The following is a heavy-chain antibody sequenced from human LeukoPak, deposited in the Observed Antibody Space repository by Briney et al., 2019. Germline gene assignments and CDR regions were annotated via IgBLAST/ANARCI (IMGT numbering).Heavy chain of an antibody. CDR3: ARSGKRGYCSSTSCYLADY. CDR1: GFTFSSYG. Sequence: GRSLRLSCAASGFTFSSYGMHWVRQAPGKGLEWVAVIWYDGSNKYYADSVKGRFAISRDNSKNTLYLQMNSLRAEDTAVYYCARSGKRGYCSSTSCYLADYWGQGTLVTVSS. J-gene: IGHJ4*02. D-gene: IGHD2-2*01. CDR2: IWYDGSNK. V-gene: IGHV3-33*01.